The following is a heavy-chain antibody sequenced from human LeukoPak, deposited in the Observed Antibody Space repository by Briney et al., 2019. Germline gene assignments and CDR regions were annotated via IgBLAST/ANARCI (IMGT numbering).Heavy chain of an antibody. CDR3: ARFRYCSGGSCYYYFDY. CDR1: GFTFSSYW. Sequence: PGGSLRLSCAASGFTFSSYWMSWVRQAPGKGLEWVANIKHDGSEKYYVDSVKGRSTISRDNAKNSLYLQMNSLRAEDTAVYYCARFRYCSGGSCYYYFDYWGQGTLVTVSS. V-gene: IGHV3-7*01. J-gene: IGHJ4*02. D-gene: IGHD2-15*01. CDR2: IKHDGSEK.